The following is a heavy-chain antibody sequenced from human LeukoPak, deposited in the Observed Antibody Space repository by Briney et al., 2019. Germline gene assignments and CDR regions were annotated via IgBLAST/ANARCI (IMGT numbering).Heavy chain of an antibody. CDR1: GGSISSDGFY. Sequence: SQTLSLTCTVSGGSISSDGFYWSWVRQHPGKGLEWIGYISYSGSTYYNPSLKSRVSVSLDTSKSQFSLKLTSVTATDTAVYFCARGPSYCDFWGQGTLVTVSS. CDR3: ARGPSYCDF. CDR2: ISYSGST. J-gene: IGHJ4*02. V-gene: IGHV4-31*03.